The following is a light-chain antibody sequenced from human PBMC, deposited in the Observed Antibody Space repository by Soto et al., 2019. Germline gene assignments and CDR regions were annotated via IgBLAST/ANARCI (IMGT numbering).Light chain of an antibody. CDR2: QDR. CDR1: KLGDKY. Sequence: SSELTQPPSVSVSPGQTASISCSGDKLGDKYASWYQQKPGQSPVVVIYQDRKRPSGIPERFSGSNSGNTATLTISGTQAVDEADYYCQAWDSSTAHVVFGGGTKVTVL. V-gene: IGLV3-1*01. J-gene: IGLJ2*01. CDR3: QAWDSSTAHVV.